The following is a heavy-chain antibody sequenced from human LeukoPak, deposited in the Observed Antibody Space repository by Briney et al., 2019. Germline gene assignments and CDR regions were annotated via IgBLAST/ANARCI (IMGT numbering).Heavy chain of an antibody. CDR2: IYSGGNT. Sequence: GGSLRLSCAASGFTFSSNSMSWVRQAPGKGLEWVSFIYSGGNTHYSDSVKGRFTISRDNSKNTLYLQMNSLRAEDTAVYYCARRAGDYSHPYDYWGQGTLVTVSS. CDR1: GFTFSSNS. V-gene: IGHV3-53*01. D-gene: IGHD3-22*01. CDR3: ARRAGDYSHPYDY. J-gene: IGHJ4*02.